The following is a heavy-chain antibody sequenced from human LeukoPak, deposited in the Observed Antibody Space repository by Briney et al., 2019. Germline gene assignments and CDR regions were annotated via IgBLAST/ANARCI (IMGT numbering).Heavy chain of an antibody. CDR3: ATGIVVVIMEH. J-gene: IGHJ1*01. CDR1: GYTLTELY. CDR2: FYPEEGEK. D-gene: IGHD3-22*01. V-gene: IGHV1-24*01. Sequence: ASVKVSCKVCGYTLTELYMHWVRQARGKGVEGMGGFYPEEGEKIYAQKFKGRVTMNEDTSTDTAYMELSSLRSEDTAVYYCATGIVVVIMEHWGQGTLVTVSS.